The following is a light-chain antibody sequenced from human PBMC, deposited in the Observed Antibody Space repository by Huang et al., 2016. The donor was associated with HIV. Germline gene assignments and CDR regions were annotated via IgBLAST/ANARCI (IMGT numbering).Light chain of an antibody. J-gene: IGKJ4*01. CDR3: QQAHTFPLT. Sequence: DIQMTQSPSSVSASVGDRVTITCRASQGISTWLVWYQQKPGRAPKFLIYGASELQPGVPSRFSGSGSGTDFTLTICSLQPEDFATYYCQQAHTFPLTFGGGTKVEMK. CDR1: QGISTW. V-gene: IGKV1D-12*01. CDR2: GAS.